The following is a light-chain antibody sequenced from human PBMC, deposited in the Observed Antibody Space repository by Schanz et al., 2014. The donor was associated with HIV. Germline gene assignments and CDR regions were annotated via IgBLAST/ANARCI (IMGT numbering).Light chain of an antibody. V-gene: IGKV3-20*01. CDR1: QSIASTY. J-gene: IGKJ4*01. Sequence: EIVLTQSPGSLSLSPGERATLSCRASQSIASTYLAWYQQTPGQAPRLLIYGASKRAAGIPDRFSGSGSGTDFTLTISRLEPEDFAVYYCHQYGSSRGTFGGGTKVEL. CDR3: HQYGSSRGT. CDR2: GAS.